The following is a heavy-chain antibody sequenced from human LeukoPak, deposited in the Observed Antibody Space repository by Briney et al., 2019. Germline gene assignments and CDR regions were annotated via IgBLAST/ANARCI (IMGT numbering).Heavy chain of an antibody. Sequence: ASVKVSCKASGYTFTSNYMHWVRQAPGQGLEWMGLINPSGTSTIYAERFQGRIIMTRDMSTTTAYMELSRLRSDDTAVFYCATYYATGWLDPWGQGTLVTVSS. CDR3: ATYYATGWLDP. D-gene: IGHD1-26*01. CDR1: GYTFTSNY. V-gene: IGHV1-46*01. CDR2: INPSGTST. J-gene: IGHJ5*02.